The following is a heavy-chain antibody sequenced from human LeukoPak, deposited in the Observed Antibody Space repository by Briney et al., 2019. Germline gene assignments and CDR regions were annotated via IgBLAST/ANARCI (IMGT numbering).Heavy chain of an antibody. D-gene: IGHD6-19*01. CDR3: AREWYSSGHNWFDP. CDR2: IYYSGST. J-gene: IGHJ5*02. CDR1: GGSISSSSYY. Sequence: PSETLSLTCTVSGGSISSSSYYWGWIRQPPGKGLEWIGSIYYSGSTYYNPSLKSRVTISVDTSKNQFSLKLSSVTAADTAVYYCAREWYSSGHNWFDPWGQGTLVTVSS. V-gene: IGHV4-39*07.